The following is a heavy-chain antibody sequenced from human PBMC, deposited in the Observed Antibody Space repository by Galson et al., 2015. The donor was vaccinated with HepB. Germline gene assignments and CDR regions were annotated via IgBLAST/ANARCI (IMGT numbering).Heavy chain of an antibody. Sequence: SLRLSCAASGFTFSSYSMNWVRQAPGKGLEWVPSISRSSSYIYYADSMKGRFSISRDNAKNSLYLQMNSLRVEDTGVYYCAREGRHDSYYYYMDVWGKGTTVTVSS. D-gene: IGHD3-16*01. CDR2: ISRSSSYI. J-gene: IGHJ6*03. V-gene: IGHV3-21*06. CDR1: GFTFSSYS. CDR3: AREGRHDSYYYYMDV.